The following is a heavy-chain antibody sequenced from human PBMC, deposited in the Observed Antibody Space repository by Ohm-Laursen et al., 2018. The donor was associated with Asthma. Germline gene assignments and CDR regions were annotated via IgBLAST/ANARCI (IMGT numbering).Heavy chain of an antibody. CDR3: AREPTTVAPWFFDL. D-gene: IGHD4-23*01. Sequence: PGTLSLTCSVSGGSISTYSWSWLRQPPGKGLEWIGNIYYSGSTNYNPSLKSRVTISVDTSKNQFSLRVSSVTSADTAVYYCAREPTTVAPWFFDLWGRGTLVTVSS. J-gene: IGHJ2*01. V-gene: IGHV4-59*01. CDR1: GGSISTYS. CDR2: IYYSGST.